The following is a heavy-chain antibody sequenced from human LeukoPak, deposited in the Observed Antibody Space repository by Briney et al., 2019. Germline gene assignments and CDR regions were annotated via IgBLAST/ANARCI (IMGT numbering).Heavy chain of an antibody. J-gene: IGHJ4*02. Sequence: GGSLRLSCAASGFTFSSYSMNWVRQAPGKGLEWVSAITGSGDSTYYADSVKGRFTISRDNSKNTLYVEMNTLRAEDTAVYYCAKWGDYDILTGYYVSDFWGQGTLVTVSS. CDR3: AKWGDYDILTGYYVSDF. CDR1: GFTFSSYS. CDR2: ITGSGDST. V-gene: IGHV3-23*01. D-gene: IGHD3-9*01.